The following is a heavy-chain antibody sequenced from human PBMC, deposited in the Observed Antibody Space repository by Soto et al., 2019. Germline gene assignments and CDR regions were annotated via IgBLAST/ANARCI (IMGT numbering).Heavy chain of an antibody. CDR3: ARGVSAGVDY. V-gene: IGHV1-8*01. Sequence: ASVKVSCKASGYSFTSLDINGVRQTAGQGLEWMGWMQPSTGRTGYAQKFQGRVTMTRDTSINTAYMELTTLTSDDTAFYYCARGVSAGVDYWGQGTLVTVSS. CDR1: GYSFTSLD. J-gene: IGHJ4*02. CDR2: MQPSTGRT. D-gene: IGHD1-26*01.